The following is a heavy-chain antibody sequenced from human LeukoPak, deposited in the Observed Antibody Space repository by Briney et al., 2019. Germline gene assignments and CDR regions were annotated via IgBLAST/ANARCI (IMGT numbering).Heavy chain of an antibody. Sequence: ASVKVSCKASGYSFTSHFIHWVRQAPGQGLEWMGIINPIDRSTYYARKFQGRVTMTRDTSTSTVYMELSSLRSEDTAIYYCSRVEYKLLPNDYWGQGTLVTVSS. CDR3: SRVEYKLLPNDY. CDR1: GYSFTSHF. CDR2: INPIDRST. D-gene: IGHD2-15*01. J-gene: IGHJ4*02. V-gene: IGHV1-46*03.